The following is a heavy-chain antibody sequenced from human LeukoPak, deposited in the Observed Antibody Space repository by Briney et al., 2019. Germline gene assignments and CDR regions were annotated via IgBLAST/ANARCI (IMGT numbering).Heavy chain of an antibody. CDR1: GDIFSDYW. CDR3: ARERGYYCSTGSCYFDF. Sequence: GESLKISCRGSGDIFSDYWIGWVRQMPGRGLEWMGIIYAGDSDTRYMPSFQGQVTISADKSINTAYLQWSSLKASDTAVYFCARERGYYCSTGSCYFDFWGQGTLVTVSS. J-gene: IGHJ4*02. V-gene: IGHV5-51*01. CDR2: IYAGDSDT. D-gene: IGHD2-15*01.